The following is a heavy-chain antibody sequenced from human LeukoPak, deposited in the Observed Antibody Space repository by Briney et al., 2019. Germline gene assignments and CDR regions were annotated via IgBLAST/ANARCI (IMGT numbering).Heavy chain of an antibody. CDR1: GFTVSSNY. Sequence: QPGGSLRLSCAASGFTVSSNYMSWVRQAPGKGLEWVSVIYSGGSTYYADSVKGRFTISRDNSKNTLYLQMDSLRAEDTAVYYCARGVYSYGPLYFDYWGQGPLVTVSS. D-gene: IGHD5-18*01. V-gene: IGHV3-66*02. J-gene: IGHJ4*02. CDR2: IYSGGST. CDR3: ARGVYSYGPLYFDY.